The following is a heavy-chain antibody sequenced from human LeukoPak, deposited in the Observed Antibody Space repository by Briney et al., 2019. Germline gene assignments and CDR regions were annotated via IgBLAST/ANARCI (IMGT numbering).Heavy chain of an antibody. CDR1: GGSFSGYY. Sequence: PSETLSLTCAVYGGSFSGYYLSWIRQPPGKGLEWIGEINHSGSTNYNPSLKSRVTISVDTSKNQFSLKLNSVTAADTAVYYCARGAPKEIQLWLRLRGVAFDIWGQGTMATVSS. J-gene: IGHJ3*02. D-gene: IGHD5-18*01. CDR3: ARGAPKEIQLWLRLRGVAFDI. V-gene: IGHV4-34*01. CDR2: INHSGST.